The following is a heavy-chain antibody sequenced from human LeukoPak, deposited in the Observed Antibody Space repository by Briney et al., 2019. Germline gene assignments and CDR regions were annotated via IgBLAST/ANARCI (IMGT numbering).Heavy chain of an antibody. D-gene: IGHD3-22*01. V-gene: IGHV1-69*05. CDR2: IIPIFGTA. CDR1: GGTFSSYA. J-gene: IGHJ4*02. CDR3: ARDRKSSGYYLDY. Sequence: GASVKVSCKASGGTFSSYAISWMRQAPGQGLEWMGGIIPIFGTANYAQKFQGRVTITTDESTSTAYMELSSLRSEDTAVYYCARDRKSSGYYLDYWGQGTLVTVSS.